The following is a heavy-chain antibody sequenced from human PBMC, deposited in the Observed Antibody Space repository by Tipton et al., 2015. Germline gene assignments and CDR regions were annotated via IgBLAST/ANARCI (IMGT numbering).Heavy chain of an antibody. J-gene: IGHJ4*02. CDR2: IYFSGST. Sequence: GLVKPSETLSLTCTVSGGSIRSSSYYWGWIRQPPGKGLEWIGSIYFSGSTYYSPSLTSRVTISMDASKNQFSLKLSSVTAADTAVYYCARTYDFTAYSPVGCWGQGTLVTVSS. D-gene: IGHD3-3*01. V-gene: IGHV4-39*01. CDR1: GGSIRSSSYY. CDR3: ARTYDFTAYSPVGC.